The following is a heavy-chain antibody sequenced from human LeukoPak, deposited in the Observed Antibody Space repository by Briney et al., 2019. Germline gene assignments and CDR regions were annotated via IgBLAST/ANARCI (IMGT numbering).Heavy chain of an antibody. V-gene: IGHV3-7*01. CDR2: IKQDGSEK. CDR1: GFTFSSYW. Sequence: PGGSLRLSCAASGFTFSSYWMSWVRQAPGKGLEWVANIKQDGSEKYYVDSVKGRFTISRDNAKNSLYLQMNNLRAEDTAVYYCARGGRFHYYDSSGYSGWGQGTLVTVSS. D-gene: IGHD3-22*01. CDR3: ARGGRFHYYDSSGYSG. J-gene: IGHJ4*02.